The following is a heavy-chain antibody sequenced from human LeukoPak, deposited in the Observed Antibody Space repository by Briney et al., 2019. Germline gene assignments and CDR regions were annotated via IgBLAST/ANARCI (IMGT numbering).Heavy chain of an antibody. V-gene: IGHV4-34*01. J-gene: IGHJ6*03. CDR1: GGSFSGYY. Sequence: SETLSLTCAVYGGSFSGYYWSWIRQPPGKGLEWIGEINHSGSTNYNPSLKSRVTISVDTSKNQFSLKLSSVTAAETAVYYCASRKDFWTGRSYYDYMDVWGKGTTVTVSS. CDR2: INHSGST. CDR3: ASRKDFWTGRSYYDYMDV. D-gene: IGHD3/OR15-3a*01.